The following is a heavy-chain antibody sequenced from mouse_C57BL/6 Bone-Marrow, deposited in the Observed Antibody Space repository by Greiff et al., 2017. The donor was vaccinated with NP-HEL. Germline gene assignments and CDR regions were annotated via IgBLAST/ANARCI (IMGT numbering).Heavy chain of an antibody. CDR1: GYAFTNYL. V-gene: IGHV1-54*01. J-gene: IGHJ1*03. D-gene: IGHD1-1*01. Sequence: QVQLQQSGAELVRPGTSVKVSCKASGYAFTNYLIEWVKQRPGQGLEWIGVINPGSGGTNYNEKFKGKATLTADKSSSTAYMQLSSLTSEDSAVYFCARHLRWYFDVWGTGTTVTVSS. CDR3: ARHLRWYFDV. CDR2: INPGSGGT.